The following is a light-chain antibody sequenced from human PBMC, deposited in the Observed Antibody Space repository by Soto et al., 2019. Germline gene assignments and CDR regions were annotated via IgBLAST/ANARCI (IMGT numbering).Light chain of an antibody. CDR3: QQRSNLLT. Sequence: EIVLTQSPATLSLSPGERATLSCRASQSVSSYLAWYQQKPGQAPRLLIYDASNRATGIPARFSGSGSGTDFTLTISSLEPEDFAVYYCQQRSNLLTFGGGTTVEIK. V-gene: IGKV3-11*01. CDR2: DAS. CDR1: QSVSSY. J-gene: IGKJ4*01.